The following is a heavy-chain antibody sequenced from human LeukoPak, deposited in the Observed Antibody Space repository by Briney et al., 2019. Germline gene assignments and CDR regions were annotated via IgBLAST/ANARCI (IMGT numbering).Heavy chain of an antibody. CDR1: GDSMNSYY. V-gene: IGHV4-59*01. Sequence: PSETLSLTCAVSGDSMNSYYWSWIRQPPGEGVEWIGHIYYIGSTNYNPSLKSRITISVDTSKNQFSLKLSSVTAADTAVYYCARKLSGADKGFDYWGQGTLVTVSS. CDR2: IYYIGST. CDR3: ARKLSGADKGFDY. D-gene: IGHD3-10*01. J-gene: IGHJ4*02.